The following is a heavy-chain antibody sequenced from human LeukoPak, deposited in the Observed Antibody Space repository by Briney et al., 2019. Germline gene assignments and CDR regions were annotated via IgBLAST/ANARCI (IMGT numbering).Heavy chain of an antibody. J-gene: IGHJ3*02. CDR3: ARTDDYAAYGDAFDI. D-gene: IGHD4-17*01. Sequence: GGSLRLSCTASGFTFSDYYMNWIRQAPGKGLEWVAVIWYGGSNKYYADSVKGRFTNSRDTSKNTLYLQMNSLRAEDTAVYSCARTDDYAAYGDAFDICGQGTMVTVSS. CDR2: IWYGGSNK. V-gene: IGHV3-33*08. CDR1: GFTFSDYY.